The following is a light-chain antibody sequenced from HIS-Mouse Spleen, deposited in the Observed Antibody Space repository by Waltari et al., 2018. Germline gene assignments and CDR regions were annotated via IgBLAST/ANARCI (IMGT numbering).Light chain of an antibody. CDR3: YSTDSSGNHRV. V-gene: IGLV3-10*01. CDR1: ALPNKY. CDR2: EDS. J-gene: IGLJ2*01. Sequence: SYELTQPPSVSVSPGQTARIPCSGAALPNKYAYWYPQKSGQAPVLVIYEDSKRPSGIPERFSGSSSGTMATLTISGAQVEDEADYYCYSTDSSGNHRVFGGGTKLTVL.